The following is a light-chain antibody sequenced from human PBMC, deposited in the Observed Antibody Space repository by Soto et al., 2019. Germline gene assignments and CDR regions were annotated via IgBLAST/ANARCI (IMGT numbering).Light chain of an antibody. CDR2: AAS. J-gene: IGKJ4*01. CDR1: QGISSF. CDR3: IQDYNYPLT. V-gene: IGKV1-9*01. Sequence: DIHLTQSPSFLSASVGDRVTITCRASQGISSFLAWYQQKPGKAPNLLMYAASSLQSGVPSRFSGSGSGTDFTLTISSLQPEDFATYYCIQDYNYPLTFGGGTKVDI.